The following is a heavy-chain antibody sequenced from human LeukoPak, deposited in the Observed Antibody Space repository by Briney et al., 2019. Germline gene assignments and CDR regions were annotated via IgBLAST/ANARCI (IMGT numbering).Heavy chain of an antibody. D-gene: IGHD3-10*01. CDR1: GFTVSSNY. CDR2: IDSGGST. Sequence: PGGSLRLSCAVSGFTVSSNYMSWVRQAPGKGLEWVSVIDSGGSTFYADSVKDRFTVSRDNSKDTLYLQMNSLRAEDTAVYYCAREPPMDYYGSGSTRKEEFDYWGQGTLVTVSS. V-gene: IGHV3-66*01. CDR3: AREPPMDYYGSGSTRKEEFDY. J-gene: IGHJ4*02.